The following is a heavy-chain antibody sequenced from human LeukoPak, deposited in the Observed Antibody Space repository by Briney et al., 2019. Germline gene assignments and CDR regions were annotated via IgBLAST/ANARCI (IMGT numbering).Heavy chain of an antibody. CDR3: ARQIVVVVAATDYEVDWFDP. J-gene: IGHJ5*02. V-gene: IGHV4-39*01. CDR2: IYYSGST. Sequence: PSETLSLTCTVSGGSIGSSSYYWGWIRQPPGKGLEWIGSIYYSGSTYYNPSLKSRVTISVDTSKNQFSLKLSSVTAADTAVYYCARQIVVVVAATDYEVDWFDPWGQGTLVTVSS. D-gene: IGHD2-15*01. CDR1: GGSIGSSSYY.